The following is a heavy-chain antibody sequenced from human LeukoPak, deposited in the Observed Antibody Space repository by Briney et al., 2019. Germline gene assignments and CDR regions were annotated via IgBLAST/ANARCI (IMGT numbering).Heavy chain of an antibody. Sequence: GVLRLSCAASGFTFSSYWMHWVRQAPGKGPVWVSRINSDGSSTSYADSVKGRFTISRDNAKNTLYLQMNSLRAEDTAVYYCASLTTSDFDYWGQGTLVTVSS. D-gene: IGHD4-11*01. CDR2: INSDGSST. CDR3: ASLTTSDFDY. J-gene: IGHJ4*02. CDR1: GFTFSSYW. V-gene: IGHV3-74*01.